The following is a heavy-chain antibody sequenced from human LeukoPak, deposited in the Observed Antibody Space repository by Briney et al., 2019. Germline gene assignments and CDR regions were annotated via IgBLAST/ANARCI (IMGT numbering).Heavy chain of an antibody. V-gene: IGHV3-66*01. Sequence: GGSLRLSCAASGFTVSSNYMSWVRQAPGKGLEGVSVIYSGGSTYYADSVKGRFTISRDNSKNTLYLQMNSLRAEDTAVYYCARWTRDYDSSGYLSHWGQGTLVTVSS. CDR3: ARWTRDYDSSGYLSH. CDR2: IYSGGST. D-gene: IGHD3-22*01. CDR1: GFTVSSNY. J-gene: IGHJ4*02.